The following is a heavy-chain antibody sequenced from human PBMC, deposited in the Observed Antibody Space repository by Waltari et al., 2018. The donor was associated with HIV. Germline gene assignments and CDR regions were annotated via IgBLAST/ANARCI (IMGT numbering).Heavy chain of an antibody. CDR3: ARDNSNHGLAY. Sequence: QVHLQESGPGLVKPSETLSLTCSVSGGSISNYYWSWIRQPAGKGLEWIGRCSPSGSTNYNPSLRRRVSMSVDTSKNQFSLKLSSVTAADTAVYYCARDNSNHGLAYWGQGTLVTVSS. J-gene: IGHJ4*02. CDR1: GGSISNYY. CDR2: CSPSGST. D-gene: IGHD3-22*01. V-gene: IGHV4-4*07.